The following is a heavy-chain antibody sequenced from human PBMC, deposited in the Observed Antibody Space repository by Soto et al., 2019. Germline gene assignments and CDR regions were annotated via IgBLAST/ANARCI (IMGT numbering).Heavy chain of an antibody. J-gene: IGHJ5*02. CDR3: ARDPRRITMVRGVLNWFDP. Sequence: SVKVSCKASGGTFSKNTISWVRQAPGQGLEWMGGIMPVFGRPNYAQRFQGRVTITADEYTRTAYMELSRLKSDDTAVYYCARDPRRITMVRGVLNWFDPWGQGTLVTVSS. CDR2: IMPVFGRP. CDR1: GGTFSKNT. V-gene: IGHV1-69*13. D-gene: IGHD3-10*01.